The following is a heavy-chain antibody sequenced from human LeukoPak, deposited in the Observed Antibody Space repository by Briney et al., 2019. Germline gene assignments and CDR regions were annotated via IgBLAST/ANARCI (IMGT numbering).Heavy chain of an antibody. CDR3: ARGHCSSTSCYEGDWFDP. Sequence: PGGSLRLSCAASGFTVSSNYMSWVRQVPGKGLEWVSVIYSGDNTYYADSVKGRFTISRDISKNTLYLQMNSLRAEDTAVYYCARGHCSSTSCYEGDWFDPWGQGTLVTVSS. CDR2: IYSGDNT. CDR1: GFTVSSNY. J-gene: IGHJ5*02. D-gene: IGHD2-2*01. V-gene: IGHV3-66*01.